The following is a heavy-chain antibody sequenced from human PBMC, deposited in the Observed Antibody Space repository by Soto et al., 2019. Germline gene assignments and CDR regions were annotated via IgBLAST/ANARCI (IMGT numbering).Heavy chain of an antibody. D-gene: IGHD6-19*01. Sequence: SETLSLTCNVSGGSISRYYWSWIRQSPGKGLEWIGYIHYSGSTKYNPSLKSRVTISVDTSKNQFSLKLTSVTAADTAVYFCARVPAVASTIPSLWFDPWGQGTLVTVSS. CDR3: ARVPAVASTIPSLWFDP. V-gene: IGHV4-59*01. CDR1: GGSISRYY. J-gene: IGHJ5*02. CDR2: IHYSGST.